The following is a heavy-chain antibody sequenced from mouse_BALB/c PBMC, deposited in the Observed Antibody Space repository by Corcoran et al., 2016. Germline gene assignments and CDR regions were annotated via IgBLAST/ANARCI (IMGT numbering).Heavy chain of an antibody. CDR2: INTYTGEP. CDR3: AREPRAMDY. CDR1: GYTFTNYG. J-gene: IGHJ4*01. Sequence: QIQLVQSGPELKKPGETVKISCKASGYTFTNYGMNWVKQAPGKGLKWMGWINTYTGEPTYADDFKGRFAFSLETSASTAYLQINNLKKEDTATYFCAREPRAMDYWGQGTSVTVSP. V-gene: IGHV9-3-1*01.